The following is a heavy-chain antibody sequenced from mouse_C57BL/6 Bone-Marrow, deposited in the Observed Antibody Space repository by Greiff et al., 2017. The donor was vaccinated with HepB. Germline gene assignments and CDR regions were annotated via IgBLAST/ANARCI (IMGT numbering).Heavy chain of an antibody. V-gene: IGHV1-64*01. D-gene: IGHD2-1*01. Sequence: QVQLQQPGAELVKPGASVKLSCKASGYTFTSYWMHWVKQRPGQGLEWIGMIHPNSGSTNYNEKFKSKATLTVDKSSSTAYMQLSSLTSEDSAVYYGARGEGYGKYRGDAMDYWGQGTSVTVSS. CDR1: GYTFTSYW. CDR2: IHPNSGST. J-gene: IGHJ4*01. CDR3: ARGEGYGKYRGDAMDY.